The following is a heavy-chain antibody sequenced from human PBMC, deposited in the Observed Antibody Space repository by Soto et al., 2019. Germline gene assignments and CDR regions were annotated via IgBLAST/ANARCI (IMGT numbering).Heavy chain of an antibody. J-gene: IGHJ4*01. D-gene: IGHD2-15*01. Sequence: QVQLLQSGTEVKKPGSSVKVSCKASGGSLSTNPISWVRQAPGQGLEWMGGTGSGTGPGNHAQKFQGRLTVTADKSTSTVYMEMTKLSSEDRAVYYYARGASGGFYRFFDSWGHRTLVTGSS. CDR1: GGSLSTNP. CDR2: TGSGTGPG. V-gene: IGHV1-69*06. CDR3: ARGASGGFYRFFDS.